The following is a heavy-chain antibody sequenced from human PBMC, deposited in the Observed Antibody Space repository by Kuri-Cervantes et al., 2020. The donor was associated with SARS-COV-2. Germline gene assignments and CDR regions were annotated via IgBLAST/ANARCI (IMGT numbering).Heavy chain of an antibody. Sequence: GESLKISCAVSGFAFSSYGMHWVRQAPGKGLEWVAVIWYDGSNKYYADSVKGRFTISRDNSKNTLYLQMNSLRAEDTAVYYCAKDLAHSGSYYNHWGFDYWGQGTLVTVSS. V-gene: IGHV3-33*06. J-gene: IGHJ4*02. CDR2: IWYDGSNK. CDR1: GFAFSSYG. CDR3: AKDLAHSGSYYNHWGFDY. D-gene: IGHD1-26*01.